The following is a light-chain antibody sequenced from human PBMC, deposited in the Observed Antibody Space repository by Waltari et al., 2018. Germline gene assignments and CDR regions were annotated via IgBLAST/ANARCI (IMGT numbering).Light chain of an antibody. CDR1: QGINKW. CDR3: QQYNSYPYT. Sequence: DIQVTQSPSTLSASVGDSVTITCRTSQGINKWVSWYQQKPGKTPKLLFYRASSLESGVPSRFRGSGSATEFTLSISGLQPDDVATYYCQQYNSYPYTFGQGTKVEI. J-gene: IGKJ2*01. V-gene: IGKV1-5*03. CDR2: RAS.